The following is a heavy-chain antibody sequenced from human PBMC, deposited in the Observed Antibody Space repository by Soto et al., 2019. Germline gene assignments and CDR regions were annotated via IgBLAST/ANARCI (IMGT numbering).Heavy chain of an antibody. Sequence: GGSLRLSCAASGFTFDDYAMHWVRQAPGKGLEWVSLISWDGGSTYYADSVKGRFTISRDNSKNSLYLQMNSLRAEDTALYYCAKDKRWQLDYWGQGTLVTVSS. V-gene: IGHV3-43D*03. J-gene: IGHJ4*02. CDR2: ISWDGGST. D-gene: IGHD2-15*01. CDR3: AKDKRWQLDY. CDR1: GFTFDDYA.